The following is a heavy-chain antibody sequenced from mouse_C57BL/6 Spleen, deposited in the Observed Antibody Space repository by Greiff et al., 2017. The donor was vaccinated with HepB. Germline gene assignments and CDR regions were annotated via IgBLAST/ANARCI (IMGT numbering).Heavy chain of an antibody. V-gene: IGHV5-12*01. CDR3: ARQEGY. Sequence: DVHLVESGGGLVQPGGSLKLSCAASGFTFSDYYMYWVRQTPEKRLEWVAYISNGGGSTYYPDTVKGRFTISRDNAKNTLYLQMSRLKSEDTAMYYCARQEGYWGQGTLVTVSA. J-gene: IGHJ3*01. CDR1: GFTFSDYY. CDR2: ISNGGGST.